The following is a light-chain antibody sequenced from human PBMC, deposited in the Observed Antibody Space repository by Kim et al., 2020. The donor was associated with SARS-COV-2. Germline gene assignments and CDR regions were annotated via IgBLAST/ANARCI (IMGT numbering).Light chain of an antibody. CDR3: AAWDDSLNAVV. V-gene: IGLV1-44*01. CDR2: SSN. Sequence: ELTQPPSASGTPGQRVTISCSGSSSNIGSNSVHWYQQLPGTAPKLLIYSSNQRPSGVPDLFSGSKSGTSASLAISGLQSEDEADYYCAAWDDSLNAVVFGGGTQLTVL. CDR1: SSNIGSNS. J-gene: IGLJ2*01.